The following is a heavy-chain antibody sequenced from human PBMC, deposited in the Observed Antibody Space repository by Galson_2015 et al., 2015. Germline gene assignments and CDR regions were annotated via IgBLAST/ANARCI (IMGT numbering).Heavy chain of an antibody. CDR1: GFTFSRYT. CDR2: ISSSSSYI. D-gene: IGHD3-22*01. V-gene: IGHV3-21*04. J-gene: IGHJ6*02. Sequence: SLRLSCAASGFTFSRYTMNWVRQAPGKGLEWVSSISSSSSYIYYADSVKGRFTISGDNAKNSLYLQMNSLRAEDTALYFCAKDLYSNHYDSSGGGMDAWGQGTTVTVSS. CDR3: AKDLYSNHYDSSGGGMDA.